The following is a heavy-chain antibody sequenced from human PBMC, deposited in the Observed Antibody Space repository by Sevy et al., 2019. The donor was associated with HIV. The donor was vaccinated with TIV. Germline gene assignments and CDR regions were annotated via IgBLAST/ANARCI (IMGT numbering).Heavy chain of an antibody. CDR3: AKDFFEGDVISNFDS. V-gene: IGHV3-33*06. Sequence: GGSLRLSCAASGFTFRRYGMHWVRRAPGKGLEWVAGIWFDGTQKHYLESVKGRFSISRDNSKKMVYLQMNSLRAEDTAVYHCAKDFFEGDVISNFDSWGQGTLVTVSS. CDR2: IWFDGTQK. CDR1: GFTFRRYG. D-gene: IGHD3-3*01. J-gene: IGHJ4*02.